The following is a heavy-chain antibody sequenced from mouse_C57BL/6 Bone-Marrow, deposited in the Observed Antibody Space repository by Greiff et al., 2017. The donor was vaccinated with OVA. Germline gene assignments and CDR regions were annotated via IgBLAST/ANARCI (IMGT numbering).Heavy chain of an antibody. D-gene: IGHD1-1*01. Sequence: QVQLKESGAELARPGASVKMSCKASGYTFTSYTMHWVKQRPGQGLEWIGYINPSSGYTKYNQKFKDKATLTADKSSSTAYMQLSSLTSEDSAVYYCARSGTTRFAYWGQGTLVTVSA. CDR3: ARSGTTRFAY. CDR1: GYTFTSYT. CDR2: INPSSGYT. J-gene: IGHJ3*01. V-gene: IGHV1-4*01.